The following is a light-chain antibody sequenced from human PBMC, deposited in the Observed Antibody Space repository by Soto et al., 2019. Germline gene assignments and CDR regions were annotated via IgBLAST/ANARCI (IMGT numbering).Light chain of an antibody. V-gene: IGLV1-44*01. J-gene: IGLJ3*02. Sequence: QAVVTQPPSASGTPGQRVTISCSGSSSNIGSNYVYWYQQLPGTAPKLLIYTTNQRPSGVPDRFSGSKSGTSASLAISGLQPEDEADYYCAAWNDSLNGVVFGGGTKLTVL. CDR3: AAWNDSLNGVV. CDR1: SSNIGSNY. CDR2: TTN.